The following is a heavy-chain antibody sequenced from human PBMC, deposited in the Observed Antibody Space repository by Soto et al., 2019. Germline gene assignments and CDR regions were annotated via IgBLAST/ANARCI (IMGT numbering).Heavy chain of an antibody. D-gene: IGHD5-12*01. J-gene: IGHJ4*02. CDR1: GDSIIKYY. V-gene: IGHV4-59*12. Sequence: SETLSLTCTVSGDSIIKYYWSWIRQPPGKGLEWIGYIHYSGSTTYNPSLKSRVTISVDTSKDQFSLKLSSVTAADTAVYYCARGVVATIYFDYWGQGTLVTVS. CDR2: IHYSGST. CDR3: ARGVVATIYFDY.